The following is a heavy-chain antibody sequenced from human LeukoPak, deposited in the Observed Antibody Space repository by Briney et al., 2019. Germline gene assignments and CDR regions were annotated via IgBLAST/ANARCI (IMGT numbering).Heavy chain of an antibody. D-gene: IGHD2-21*02. Sequence: PSETLSLTCTVSGGSISSYYWSWLRQPPGKGLEYIGYTHYSWATNYNPSLKSRVTISLDTSGNQFSLKLSSVTAADTAVYYCASGYCGGACQLGGVDMWGQGTMVTVSS. CDR3: ASGYCGGACQLGGVDM. V-gene: IGHV4-59*01. J-gene: IGHJ3*02. CDR2: THYSWAT. CDR1: GGSISSYY.